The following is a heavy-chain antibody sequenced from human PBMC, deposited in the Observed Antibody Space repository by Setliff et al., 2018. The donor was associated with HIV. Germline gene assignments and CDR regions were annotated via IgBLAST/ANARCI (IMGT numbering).Heavy chain of an antibody. CDR1: GFSLSTSGVG. Sequence: SGPTLVNPTQTLTLTCTFSGFSLSTSGVGVGRIRQPPGKALEWLALIYWNDDKRYSPSLKSRLTITKDTSKNQVVLTMTNMDPVDTATYYCAHTFTDYWYFDVWGRGTLVTVSS. V-gene: IGHV2-5*01. CDR3: AHTFTDYWYFDV. D-gene: IGHD2-8*02. J-gene: IGHJ2*01. CDR2: IYWNDDK.